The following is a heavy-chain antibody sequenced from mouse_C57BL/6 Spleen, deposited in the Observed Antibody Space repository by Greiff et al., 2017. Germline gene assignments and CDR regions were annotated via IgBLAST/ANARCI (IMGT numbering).Heavy chain of an antibody. CDR1: GYTFASYW. J-gene: IGHJ3*01. CDR3: ARGRDYDGPPAY. CDR2: IHPNSGST. Sequence: VQLQQPGAELVKPGASVKLSCKASGYTFASYWMHWVKQRPGQGLEWIGMIHPNSGSTNYNEKFKSKATLTVDKSSSTAYMQLSSLTSEDSAVYYCARGRDYDGPPAYWGQGTLVTVSA. V-gene: IGHV1-64*01. D-gene: IGHD2-4*01.